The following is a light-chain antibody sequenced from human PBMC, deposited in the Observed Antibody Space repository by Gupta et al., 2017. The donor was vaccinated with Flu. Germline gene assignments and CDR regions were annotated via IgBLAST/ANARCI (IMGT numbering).Light chain of an antibody. CDR2: AAS. V-gene: IGKV1-39*01. Sequence: RSPSSLSASVGDRVTITCRASQSISSYLNWYQQKPGKAPKLLIYAASSLQSGVPSRFSGSGSGTDFTLTISRLQPEDFATYYCQQSYTGTFGPGTKVDIK. J-gene: IGKJ3*01. CDR3: QQSYTGT. CDR1: QSISSY.